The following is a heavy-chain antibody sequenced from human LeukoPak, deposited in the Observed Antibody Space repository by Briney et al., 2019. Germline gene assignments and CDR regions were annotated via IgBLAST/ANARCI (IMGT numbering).Heavy chain of an antibody. CDR3: ARGYYEAFDF. J-gene: IGHJ4*02. CDR2: MDYNGAT. D-gene: IGHD3-16*01. V-gene: IGHV4-59*01. Sequence: SSETLSLTCAVSGASINSDHRNWIRQLPGKGLEWIGNMDYNGATKYNPSPQSRVTISLDTSNNQSSLTLASVTAADTALYFCARGYYEAFDFWGQGRLVTVSS. CDR1: GASINSDH.